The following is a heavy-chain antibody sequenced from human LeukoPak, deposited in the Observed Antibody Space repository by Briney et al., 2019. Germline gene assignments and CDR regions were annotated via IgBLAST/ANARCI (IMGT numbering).Heavy chain of an antibody. J-gene: IGHJ5*02. CDR1: GGSISSSGYY. Sequence: SETLSLTCTVSGGSISSSGYYWGWIRQPPGKGLEWIGSIYYSGNTYFNPSLKSRVTISVDTSKNQFSLKLSSVTAADTAVYYCARTYCGGDGYNWFDPWGQGTLVTVSS. CDR3: ARTYCGGDGYNWFDP. D-gene: IGHD2-21*02. CDR2: IYYSGNT. V-gene: IGHV4-39*01.